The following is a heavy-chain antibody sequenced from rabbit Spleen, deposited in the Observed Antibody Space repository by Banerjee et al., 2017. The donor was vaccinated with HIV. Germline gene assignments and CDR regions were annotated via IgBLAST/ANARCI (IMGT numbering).Heavy chain of an antibody. Sequence: QEQLVESGGGLVKPEGSLKLSCTASGVSFSSSSYMCWVRQAPGKGLEWIACIDIGSSGFTYYANWVNGRFSISRENAQNTVFLQMTSLTAADTASYFCARDGAGGSYFALWGPGTLVTVS. D-gene: IGHD8-1*01. CDR1: GVSFSSSSY. CDR2: IDIGSSGFT. J-gene: IGHJ4*01. CDR3: ARDGAGGSYFAL. V-gene: IGHV1S45*01.